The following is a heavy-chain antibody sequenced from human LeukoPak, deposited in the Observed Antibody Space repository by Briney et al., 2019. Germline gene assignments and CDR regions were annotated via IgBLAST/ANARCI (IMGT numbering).Heavy chain of an antibody. J-gene: IGHJ4*02. CDR3: ARVPYYYGSGSFSY. V-gene: IGHV3-23*01. CDR1: GFTFSTSV. D-gene: IGHD3-10*01. Sequence: PGGSLRLSCAASGFTFSTSVMTWVRQAPGKGLEWVSGISDNGDSTYYADSVKGRFAISRDNSKNTVFLQMNSLRAEDTAVYYCARVPYYYGSGSFSYWGQGTLVTVSS. CDR2: ISDNGDST.